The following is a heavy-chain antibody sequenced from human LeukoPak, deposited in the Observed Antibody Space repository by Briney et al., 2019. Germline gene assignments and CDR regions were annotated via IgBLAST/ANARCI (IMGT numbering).Heavy chain of an antibody. J-gene: IGHJ4*02. V-gene: IGHV3-30-3*01. CDR3: ARVRGIVVVITSPIGPLDY. CDR2: ISYDGSNK. Sequence: GGSLRLSCAASGFTFSSYAMHWVRQAPGKGLEWVAVISYDGSNKYYADSVKGRFTISRDNSKNTLYLQMNSLRAEDTAVYYCARVRGIVVVITSPIGPLDYWGQGTLVTVSS. D-gene: IGHD3-22*01. CDR1: GFTFSSYA.